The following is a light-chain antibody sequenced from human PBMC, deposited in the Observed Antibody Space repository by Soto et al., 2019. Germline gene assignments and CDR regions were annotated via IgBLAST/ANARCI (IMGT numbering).Light chain of an antibody. CDR1: QSISTY. CDR3: QQTYSTPLT. Sequence: DIQMTQSPSSLSASEADRFTITCRASQSISTYLNWYQQKPGKAPKLLIYAASSLQSGVPSRFSGSGSGTDFTLSINSLQPEDFATYYCQQTYSTPLTFGGGTKVDI. J-gene: IGKJ4*01. V-gene: IGKV1-39*01. CDR2: AAS.